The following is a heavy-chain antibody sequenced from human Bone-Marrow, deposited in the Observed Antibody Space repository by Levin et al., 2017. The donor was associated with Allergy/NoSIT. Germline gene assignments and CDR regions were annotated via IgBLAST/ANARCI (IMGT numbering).Heavy chain of an antibody. CDR2: IKSTSDGGTT. CDR1: GFTFTDAW. D-gene: IGHD3-10*01. V-gene: IGHV3-15*01. CDR3: TTLGSSRKFDY. J-gene: IGHJ4*02. Sequence: MPGGSLRLSCAASGFTFTDAWMNWVRQAPGKGLEWIGRIKSTSDGGTTDYAAPVKGRFTISRDDSESTVYLLMNSLKIEDTAIYYCTTLGSSRKFDYWGQGALVTVSS.